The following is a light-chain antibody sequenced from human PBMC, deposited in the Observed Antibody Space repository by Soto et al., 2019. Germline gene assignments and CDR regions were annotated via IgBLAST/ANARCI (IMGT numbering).Light chain of an antibody. CDR2: AAS. Sequence: DIPLTQSPSFLSASVGDRVTITCRATQGISSYLAWYQQEPGKAPKLLIYAASTLQSGVPSRFSGRGSGTDFTLTISSLQPEDFATYYCQQLKSYPHTFGQGTKLEIK. CDR1: QGISSY. J-gene: IGKJ2*01. CDR3: QQLKSYPHT. V-gene: IGKV1-9*01.